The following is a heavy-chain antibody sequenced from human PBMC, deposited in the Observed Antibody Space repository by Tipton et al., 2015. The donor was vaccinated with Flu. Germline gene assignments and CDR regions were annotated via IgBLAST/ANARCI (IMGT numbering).Heavy chain of an antibody. D-gene: IGHD3-16*01. Sequence: SLRLSCAASGFSFSSVGMNWVRQAPGKGLEWVAVIWHDGSDEHYTESVKGRFTISRDNSKNMLYLQMNNLRPEDTALYYCAKERQLYLGALDYWGQGTLVTVSS. CDR1: GFSFSSVG. V-gene: IGHV3-33*06. CDR3: AKERQLYLGALDY. CDR2: IWHDGSDE. J-gene: IGHJ4*02.